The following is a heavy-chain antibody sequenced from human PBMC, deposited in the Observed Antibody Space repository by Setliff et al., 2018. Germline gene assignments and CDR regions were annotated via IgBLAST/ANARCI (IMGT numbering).Heavy chain of an antibody. D-gene: IGHD3-22*01. CDR3: VRGIYYFDIMGDP. CDR2: TIPMFGTT. CDR1: GGTFSSYG. J-gene: IGHJ5*02. V-gene: IGHV1-69*05. Sequence: GASVKVSCKASGGTFSSYGISWVRQAPGQGLEWVGGTIPMFGTTNYARKFQGRVTIITDESTSTAYMQLSSLGSEDTAVYYCVRGIYYFDIMGDPWGQGTLVTVSS.